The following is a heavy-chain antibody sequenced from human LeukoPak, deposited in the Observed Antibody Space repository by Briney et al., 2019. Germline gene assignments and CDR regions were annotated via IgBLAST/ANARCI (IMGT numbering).Heavy chain of an antibody. D-gene: IGHD2-15*01. CDR2: INHSGST. J-gene: IGHJ5*02. CDR1: GGSFSGYY. V-gene: IGHV4-34*01. Sequence: PSETLSLTCAVYGGSFSGYYWSWIRQPPGTGLEWIGEINHSGSTNYNPSLKSRVTISVDTSKNQFSLKLSSVTAADTAVYYCAREVYCSGGSCYPGGWFDPWGQGTLVTVSS. CDR3: AREVYCSGGSCYPGGWFDP.